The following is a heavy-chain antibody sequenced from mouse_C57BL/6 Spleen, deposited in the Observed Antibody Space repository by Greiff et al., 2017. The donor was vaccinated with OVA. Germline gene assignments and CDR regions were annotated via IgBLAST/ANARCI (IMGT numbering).Heavy chain of an antibody. CDR3: ARLSGSSYFDY. J-gene: IGHJ2*01. D-gene: IGHD1-1*01. CDR1: GYTFTDYN. V-gene: IGHV1-18*01. CDR2: INPNNGGT. Sequence: VQLKESGPELVKPGASVKIPCKASGYTFTDYNMDWVKQSHGKSLEWIGDINPNNGGTIYNQKFKGKATLTVDKSSSTAYMELRSLTSEDTAVYYCARLSGSSYFDYWGQGTTLTVSS.